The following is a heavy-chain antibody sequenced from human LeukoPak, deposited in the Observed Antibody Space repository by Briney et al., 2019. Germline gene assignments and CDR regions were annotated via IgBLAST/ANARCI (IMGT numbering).Heavy chain of an antibody. V-gene: IGHV3-7*01. D-gene: IGHD6-13*01. CDR3: AKVAASGISPTDY. J-gene: IGHJ4*02. CDR2: IKQDGSEK. Sequence: GGSLRLSCAASGFTFSSYWMSWVRQAPGKGQEWVANIKQDGSEKYYVDSVKGRFTVSRDNAKNSLYLQMNSLRVEDTAMYYCAKVAASGISPTDYWGQGTLVTVSS. CDR1: GFTFSSYW.